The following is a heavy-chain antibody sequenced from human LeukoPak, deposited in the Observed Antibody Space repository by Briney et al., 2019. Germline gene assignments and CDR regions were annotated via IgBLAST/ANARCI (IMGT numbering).Heavy chain of an antibody. D-gene: IGHD3-22*01. CDR1: GFTFSSYA. CDR3: ARDKGNYYDSSGFYF. V-gene: IGHV3-30-3*01. CDR2: ISYDGSNK. Sequence: GGSLRLSCAASGFTFSSYAMHWVRQAPGKGLEWVAVISYDGSNKYYADSVKGRFTISRDNSKNTLYLQMNSLRAEDTAVYYCARDKGNYYDSSGFYFWGQGTLVTVSS. J-gene: IGHJ4*02.